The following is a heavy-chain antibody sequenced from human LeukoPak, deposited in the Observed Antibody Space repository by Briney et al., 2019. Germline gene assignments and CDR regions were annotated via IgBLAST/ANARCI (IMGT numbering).Heavy chain of an antibody. CDR1: GGSISSGSYY. CDR3: ARMLRSGSYYRVGYFDY. J-gene: IGHJ4*02. V-gene: IGHV4-61*02. CDR2: IYTSGST. Sequence: PSQTLSLTCTVSGGSISSGSYYWSWIRQPAGKGLEWIGRIYTSGSTNYNPSLKSRVTISVDTSKNQFSLKLSSVTAADTAVYYCARMLRSGSYYRVGYFDYWGRGTLVTVSS. D-gene: IGHD3-10*01.